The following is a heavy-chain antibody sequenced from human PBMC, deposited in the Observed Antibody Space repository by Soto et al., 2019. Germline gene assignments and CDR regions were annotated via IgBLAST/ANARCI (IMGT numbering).Heavy chain of an antibody. D-gene: IGHD2-2*01. CDR1: GFTLSSYA. CDR3: ARGPPGVVPGAIGSGGMDV. CDR2: MSFDGSKA. J-gene: IGHJ6*02. Sequence: QVQLVESGGDVVQPGRSMSLSCAASGFTLSSYAVHWVRQAPGKGLEWVAVMSFDGSKATHADSVKGRFTISRDNSKNTVSLPMNSLRVEGSAVYYCARGPPGVVPGAIGSGGMDVWGQGTRVTVSS. V-gene: IGHV3-30*04.